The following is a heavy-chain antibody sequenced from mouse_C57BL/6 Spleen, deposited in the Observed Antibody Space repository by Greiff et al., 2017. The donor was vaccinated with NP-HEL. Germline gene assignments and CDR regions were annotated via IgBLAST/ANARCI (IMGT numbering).Heavy chain of an antibody. CDR1: GYTFTSYW. CDR2: IDPSDSYT. D-gene: IGHD4-1*01. Sequence: VQLQQSGAELVMPGASVKLSCKASGYTFTSYWMHWVKQRPGQGLEWIGEIDPSDSYTNYNQKFKGKSTLTVDKSSSTAYMQLSSLTSEDSAVYYCARSLGRGWYFDVWGTGTTVTVSS. CDR3: ARSLGRGWYFDV. J-gene: IGHJ1*03. V-gene: IGHV1-69*01.